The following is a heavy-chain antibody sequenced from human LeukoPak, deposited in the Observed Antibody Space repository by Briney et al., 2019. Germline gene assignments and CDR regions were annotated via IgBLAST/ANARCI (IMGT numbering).Heavy chain of an antibody. J-gene: IGHJ4*02. D-gene: IGHD5-18*01. Sequence: TGGSLRLSCAASGFTVSSNYMSWVRQAPGKGLEWVSVIYSGGSTYYADSVKGRFTISRDNSKNTLYLQMNSLRAEDTAVYYCAREDTGRLDYWGQGTLVTVSS. CDR1: GFTVSSNY. CDR3: AREDTGRLDY. V-gene: IGHV3-66*01. CDR2: IYSGGST.